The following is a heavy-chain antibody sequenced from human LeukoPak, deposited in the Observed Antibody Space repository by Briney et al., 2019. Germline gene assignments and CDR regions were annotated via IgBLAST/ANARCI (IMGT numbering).Heavy chain of an antibody. J-gene: IGHJ4*02. CDR3: ARAAYNWNDYVH. D-gene: IGHD1-20*01. CDR1: GYTLTELS. Sequence: VASVKVSCKVSGYTLTELSMHWVRQAPGKGLQWMGSFDPEDGERINAQKFQGRVTITADESTSTAYMELSSLRSEDTAVYYCARAAYNWNDYVHWGQGTLVTVSS. V-gene: IGHV1-24*01. CDR2: FDPEDGER.